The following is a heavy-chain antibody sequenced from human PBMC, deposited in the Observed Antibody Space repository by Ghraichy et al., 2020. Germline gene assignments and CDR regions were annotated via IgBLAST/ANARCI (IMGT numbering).Heavy chain of an antibody. Sequence: SETLSLTCNVSGGSISGTFTYWAWIRQPPGKGLEWIGNAYNDWSHFYNPSLKSRVSMAGDTAKNQFSLNLRFVTAADTAVYFCARVEMLSTSSLSIFYFDSWGQGTPVTVSS. J-gene: IGHJ4*02. CDR2: AYNDWSH. D-gene: IGHD2-2*01. V-gene: IGHV4-39*01. CDR1: GGSISGTFTY. CDR3: ARVEMLSTSSLSIFYFDS.